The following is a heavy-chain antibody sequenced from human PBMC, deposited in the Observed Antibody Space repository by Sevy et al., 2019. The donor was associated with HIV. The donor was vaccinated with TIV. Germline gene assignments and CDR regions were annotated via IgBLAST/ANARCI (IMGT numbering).Heavy chain of an antibody. CDR3: AKGFSMVRGGSFDY. V-gene: IGHV3-9*01. J-gene: IGHJ4*02. Sequence: GGSLRLSCAASGFTFSSYAMTWVRQGPGKGLEWVSGISWNSGSIGYADSVKGRFTISRDNAKNSLYLQMNSLRAEDTAVYYCAKGFSMVRGGSFDYWGQGTLVTVSS. D-gene: IGHD3-10*01. CDR2: ISWNSGSI. CDR1: GFTFSSYA.